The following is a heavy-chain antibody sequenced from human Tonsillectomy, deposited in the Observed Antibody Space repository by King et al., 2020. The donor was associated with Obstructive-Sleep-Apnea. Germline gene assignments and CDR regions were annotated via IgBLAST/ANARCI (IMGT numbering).Heavy chain of an antibody. V-gene: IGHV3-23*04. CDR3: AKQMTAIPYYFDY. J-gene: IGHJ4*02. Sequence: VQLVESGGGLVQPGGSLRLSCAASGFTFSSYAMSWVRQAPGKGLEWVSVISGSGGGTYYADSGKGRFTISRDNSKNTLYLQMNNLRAEDTAVYYCAKQMTAIPYYFDYWGQGTLVTVSS. CDR1: GFTFSSYA. CDR2: ISGSGGGT. D-gene: IGHD2-21*02.